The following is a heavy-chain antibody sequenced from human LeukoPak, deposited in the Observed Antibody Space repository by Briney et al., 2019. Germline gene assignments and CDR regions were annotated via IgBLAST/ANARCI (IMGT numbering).Heavy chain of an antibody. J-gene: IGHJ4*02. CDR3: ARRAINSVMFDY. CDR2: IHYSGST. V-gene: IGHV4-59*08. CDR1: GDSISTYY. Sequence: PSETLSLTCTVSGDSISTYYWSWIRQPPGKGLEWIGYIHYSGSTNYNPSLRSRATISVDTSKNQFSLKLSSATAADTAAYFCARRAINSVMFDYWGQGTLVTVSS. D-gene: IGHD3-16*01.